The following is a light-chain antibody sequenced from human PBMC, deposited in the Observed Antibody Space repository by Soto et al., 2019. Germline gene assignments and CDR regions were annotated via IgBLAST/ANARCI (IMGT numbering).Light chain of an antibody. J-gene: IGKJ1*01. CDR1: QSVDSSF. CDR2: GAS. V-gene: IGKV3-20*01. CDR3: QQYVSSVT. Sequence: IVLTQSPGFLSLSPGERATLSCRASQSVDSSFFAWYQQKPGQAPRLLIYGASKRATGIPDRFSGSGYGTDFTLTISRLEPEDFAVYYCQQYVSSVTFGQGTKVEIK.